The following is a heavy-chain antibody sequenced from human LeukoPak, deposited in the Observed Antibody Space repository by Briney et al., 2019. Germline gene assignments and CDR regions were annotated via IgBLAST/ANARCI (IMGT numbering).Heavy chain of an antibody. V-gene: IGHV1-18*01. CDR3: ARHSTLLWFGRNGRDAFDI. CDR1: GYTFTSYG. D-gene: IGHD3-10*01. CDR2: ISAYNGNT. Sequence: GASVKVSCKASGYTFTSYGIRWVRQAPGQGLEWMGWISAYNGNTNYAQKLQGRVTMTTDTSTSTAYMELRSLRSDDTAVYYCARHSTLLWFGRNGRDAFDIWGQGTMVTVSS. J-gene: IGHJ3*02.